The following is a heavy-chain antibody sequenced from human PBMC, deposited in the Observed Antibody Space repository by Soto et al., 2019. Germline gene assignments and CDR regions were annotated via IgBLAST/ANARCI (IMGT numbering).Heavy chain of an antibody. CDR3: ARAIGPTLFDY. V-gene: IGHV3-13*04. CDR1: GFTFSSYD. Sequence: ESGGGLVQPGGFLRLSCSASGFTFSSYDMHWVRQGPGKGLEWVSAIGTAGDTNYAGSVKGRFTISRENAKNSLYLQMNSLRAGDTAIYFCARAIGPTLFDYWGQGTLVIVSS. J-gene: IGHJ4*02. CDR2: IGTAGDT. D-gene: IGHD3-22*01.